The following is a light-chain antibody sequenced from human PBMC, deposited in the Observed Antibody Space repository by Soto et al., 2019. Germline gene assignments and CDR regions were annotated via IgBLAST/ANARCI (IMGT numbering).Light chain of an antibody. CDR3: SSYTRSSSVL. V-gene: IGLV2-14*01. CDR2: EVR. J-gene: IGLJ2*01. CDR1: SSDVGYYNY. Sequence: QSALTQPASVSGSPGQSITISCTGTSSDVGYYNYVSWYQQHPGKAPKALIYEVRNRPSGASSRFSGSKSGNTAFLTISGLQPEDEADYYCSSYTRSSSVLFGGGTKVTVL.